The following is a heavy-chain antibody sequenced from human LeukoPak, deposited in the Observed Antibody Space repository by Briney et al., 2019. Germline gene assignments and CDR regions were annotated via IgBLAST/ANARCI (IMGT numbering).Heavy chain of an antibody. J-gene: IGHJ4*02. D-gene: IGHD2-2*01. V-gene: IGHV1-2*02. CDR2: INPNSGGT. CDR3: AGSISSDIVVVPAATGTSGY. CDR1: GYTFTGYY. Sequence: ASVKVSCKASGYTFTGYYMHWVRQAPGQGLEWMGWINPNSGGTNYAQKFQGRVTMTRDTSISTAYMEPSRLRSDDTAVYYCAGSISSDIVVVPAATGTSGYWGQGTLVTVSS.